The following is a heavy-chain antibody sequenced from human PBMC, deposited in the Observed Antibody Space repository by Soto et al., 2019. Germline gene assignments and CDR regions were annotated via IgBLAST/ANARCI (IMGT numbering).Heavy chain of an antibody. V-gene: IGHV4-59*12. CDR1: GGSINSYY. CDR2: IHYSGST. Sequence: ASETLPLTCTVSGGSINSYYWSWIRQPPGKGLEWIGYIHYSGSTNYNPSLESRVTISLDTSKNQFSLNLSSVTAADTAFYHCARNPNDFWTGYYFDSWGQGTLVTVSS. CDR3: ARNPNDFWTGYYFDS. J-gene: IGHJ4*02. D-gene: IGHD3-3*01.